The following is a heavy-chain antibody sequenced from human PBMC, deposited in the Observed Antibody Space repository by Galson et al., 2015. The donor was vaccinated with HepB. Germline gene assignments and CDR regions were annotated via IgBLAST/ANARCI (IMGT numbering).Heavy chain of an antibody. D-gene: IGHD3-22*01. J-gene: IGHJ4*02. CDR1: SVSSGSYY. Sequence: SVSSGSYYWSWIRQPPGKGLEWIGYIYYSGSTNYNPSLKSRVTISVDTSKNQFSLKLSSVTAADTAVYYCARGGYYDSSGYQYYFDYWGQGTLVTVSS. CDR3: ARGGYYDSSGYQYYFDY. CDR2: IYYSGST. V-gene: IGHV4-61*01.